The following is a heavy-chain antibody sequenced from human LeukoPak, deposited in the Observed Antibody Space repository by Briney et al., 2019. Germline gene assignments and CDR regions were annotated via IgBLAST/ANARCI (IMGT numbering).Heavy chain of an antibody. Sequence: GASVKVSCKASGYTFTGYYMHWVRQAPGQGLEWTGWINPNTGGTNFAQKFQGRVTMTRDTSISTAYMELSWLRSDDTAVYYCAREGGMSYWGQGTMVTVSS. D-gene: IGHD6-13*01. CDR3: AREGGMSY. V-gene: IGHV1-2*02. J-gene: IGHJ4*02. CDR2: INPNTGGT. CDR1: GYTFTGYY.